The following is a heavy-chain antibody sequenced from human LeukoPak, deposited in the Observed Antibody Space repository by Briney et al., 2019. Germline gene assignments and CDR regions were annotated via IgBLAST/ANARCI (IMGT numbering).Heavy chain of an antibody. CDR3: ARDGYSGSDAL. D-gene: IGHD5-12*01. J-gene: IGHJ4*02. Sequence: PSETLSLTCTVSGGSISSSRYFWGWIRQPPAKGLEWIGNIYYSGSTYYNPSLKSRVTISVDTSKNQFSLKPSSVTAADTAVYYCARDGYSGSDALWGQGTLVTVSS. CDR2: IYYSGST. CDR1: GGSISSSRYF. V-gene: IGHV4-39*07.